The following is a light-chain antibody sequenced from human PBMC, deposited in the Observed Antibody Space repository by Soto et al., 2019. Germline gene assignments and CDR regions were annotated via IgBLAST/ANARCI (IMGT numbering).Light chain of an antibody. CDR1: QILLHSNGYNY. CDR2: LGS. Sequence: DFVMTQSPLSLPVTPGEPASISCRSSQILLHSNGYNYLDWYLQKPGQSPQLLIYLGSNRASGVPDRFSGSGSGTDFTLKISRVEAEDVGVYYCMQALQTITFGQGTRLEIK. V-gene: IGKV2-28*01. CDR3: MQALQTIT. J-gene: IGKJ5*01.